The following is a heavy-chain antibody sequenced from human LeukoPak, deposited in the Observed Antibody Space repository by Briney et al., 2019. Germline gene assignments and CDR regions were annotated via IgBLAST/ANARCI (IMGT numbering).Heavy chain of an antibody. V-gene: IGHV3-23*01. CDR3: AKGGSGYYRYFFDY. D-gene: IGHD5-12*01. J-gene: IGHJ4*02. Sequence: PGGSLRLSCAASGFTFSSYAMSWVRQAPGKGLEWVSGISGSGATTYYADSVKGRFTISRDNSKNTLYLQMNSLRAEDTAVYYCAKGGSGYYRYFFDYWGQGTLVTVSS. CDR2: ISGSGATT. CDR1: GFTFSSYA.